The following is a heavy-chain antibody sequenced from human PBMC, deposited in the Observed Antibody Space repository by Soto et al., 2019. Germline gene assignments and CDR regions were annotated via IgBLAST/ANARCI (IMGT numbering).Heavy chain of an antibody. V-gene: IGHV4-59*01. Sequence: TLSLTCTVSGGSIRRYYWSWIRQPPGKGLEWIGYIYYSGSTNYNPSLKSRVTISVDTSKNQFSLKLSSVTAADTAVYYCARRYGASFDYWGQGTLVTVSS. CDR1: GGSIRRYY. CDR3: ARRYGASFDY. J-gene: IGHJ4*02. CDR2: IYYSGST. D-gene: IGHD4-17*01.